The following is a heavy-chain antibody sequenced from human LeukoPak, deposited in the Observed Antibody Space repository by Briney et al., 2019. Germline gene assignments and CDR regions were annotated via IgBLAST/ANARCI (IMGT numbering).Heavy chain of an antibody. CDR1: GYTFTGYY. CDR2: INPNSGGT. V-gene: IGHV1-2*02. CDR3: ARSEYLSYYYDSSGYRFDY. J-gene: IGHJ4*02. Sequence: ASVKVSRKASGYTFTGYYMHWVRQAPGQGLEWMGWINPNSGGTNYAQKFQGRVTMTRDTSISTAYMELSRLRSDDTAVYYCARSEYLSYYYDSSGYRFDYWGQGTLVTISS. D-gene: IGHD3-22*01.